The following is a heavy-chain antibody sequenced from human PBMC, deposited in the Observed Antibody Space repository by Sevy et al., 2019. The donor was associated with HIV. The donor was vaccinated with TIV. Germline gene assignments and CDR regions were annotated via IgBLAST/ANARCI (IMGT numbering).Heavy chain of an antibody. D-gene: IGHD1-26*01. CDR3: AKVLPTVGATIYFDS. CDR2: ITGTGGST. CDR1: GFTFSSYA. Sequence: GGSLRLSCAASGFTFSSYAMSWVRQAPGRGLEWVSTITGTGGSTYYADSVKGRFTISRDSSKNTLYLQMNSLRAEDTAVYFCAKVLPTVGATIYFDSWGQGTLVTVSS. J-gene: IGHJ4*02. V-gene: IGHV3-23*01.